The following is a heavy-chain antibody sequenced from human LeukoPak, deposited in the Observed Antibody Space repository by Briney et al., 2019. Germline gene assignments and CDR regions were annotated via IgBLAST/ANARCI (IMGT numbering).Heavy chain of an antibody. J-gene: IGHJ6*02. CDR2: VCTRGST. D-gene: IGHD3-9*01. CDR3: ARGTFQILSGYWYYYGMDV. Sequence: SETLSLTCTVSGDSITSYCWSWIRQPAGKGLEWIGRVCTRGSTYYNPSLKSQVAMSLDTSKTQFSLKLNSVTAADTAVYYCARGTFQILSGYWYYYGMDVWGRGTTVTVSS. CDR1: GDSITSYC. V-gene: IGHV4-4*07.